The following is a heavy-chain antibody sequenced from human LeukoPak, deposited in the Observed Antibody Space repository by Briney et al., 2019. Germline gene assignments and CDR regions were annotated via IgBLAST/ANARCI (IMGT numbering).Heavy chain of an antibody. Sequence: GGSLRLSCSASGFDFEDYAIHWVRQVPGKGLEWVSGISWNSGAKAYADSVRGRFTISRDNAKNSLYLQMNSLRGEDTALYYCAKARLMAAPFYYYGMDVWGPGTTVTVSS. CDR2: ISWNSGAK. J-gene: IGHJ6*02. CDR3: AKARLMAAPFYYYGMDV. V-gene: IGHV3-9*01. CDR1: GFDFEDYA. D-gene: IGHD5-24*01.